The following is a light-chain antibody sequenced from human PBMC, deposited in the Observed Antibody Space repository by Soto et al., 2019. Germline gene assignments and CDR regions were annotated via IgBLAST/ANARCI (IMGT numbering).Light chain of an antibody. CDR3: SSYTSSRTLI. J-gene: IGLJ2*01. CDR1: SSDIGGYNY. Sequence: QSVLTQPASVSGSPGQSITISCTGTSSDIGGYNYVSWYQQLPGKAPKLMIFDVTSRPSGVSNRFSGSKSGNTASLTISGLQAEDEADYYCSSYTSSRTLIFGGGTKLTVL. V-gene: IGLV2-14*03. CDR2: DVT.